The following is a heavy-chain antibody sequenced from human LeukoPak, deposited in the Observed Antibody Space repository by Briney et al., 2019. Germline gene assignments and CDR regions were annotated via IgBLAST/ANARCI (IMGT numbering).Heavy chain of an antibody. CDR1: GYNFIGYY. CDR2: INPYSGDT. CDR3: RTDRYGDYGDYIDY. V-gene: IGHV1-2*02. D-gene: IGHD4-17*01. Sequence: ASVKVSCKASGYNFIGYYIHWLRQAPGQGLEWMGWINPYSGDTNYAQKFQGRVTMTRDTSISTAYMELSRLRSDDTAVYYCRTDRYGDYGDYIDYWGQGTLVTVSS. J-gene: IGHJ4*02.